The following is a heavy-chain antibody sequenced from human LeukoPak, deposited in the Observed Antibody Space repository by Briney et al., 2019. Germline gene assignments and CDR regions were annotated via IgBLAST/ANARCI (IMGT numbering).Heavy chain of an antibody. CDR2: IRYDGSNK. D-gene: IGHD2-2*01. CDR1: GFTFSSYG. Sequence: PGGSLRLSCAASGFTFSSYGMHWVRPAPGKGLERVAFIRYDGSNKYYADSVKRRFTISRDNSKNTLYLQMNSLRGGDTAVYYRPKGTPDYWGQGTLVTVSS. CDR3: PKGTPDY. J-gene: IGHJ4*02. V-gene: IGHV3-30*02.